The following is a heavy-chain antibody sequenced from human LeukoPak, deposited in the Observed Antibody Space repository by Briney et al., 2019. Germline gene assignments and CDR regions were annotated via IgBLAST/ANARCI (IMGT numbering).Heavy chain of an antibody. CDR1: GFTFSSYG. V-gene: IGHV3-30*18. CDR2: ISYDGSNK. J-gene: IGHJ6*02. D-gene: IGHD2-15*01. CDR3: AKSIAYCSGGSCYSAYYYYGMDV. Sequence: QPGGSLRLSCAASGFTFSSYGMHWVRRAPGKGLEWVAVISYDGSNKYYADSVRGRFTISRDNSKNTLYLQMNSLRTEDTAVYYCAKSIAYCSGGSCYSAYYYYGMDVWGQGTTVTVSS.